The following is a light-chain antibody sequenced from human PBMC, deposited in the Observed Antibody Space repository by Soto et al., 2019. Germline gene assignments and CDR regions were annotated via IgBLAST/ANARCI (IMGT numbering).Light chain of an antibody. V-gene: IGKV1-5*01. J-gene: IGKJ1*01. CDR1: RNVGNR. CDR3: QQCSTDPVT. Sequence: DIQMTQSPSTLSASVGDRVIITCRASRNVGNRLAWYQQKPGKAPKVLIFDGSTLRSGVPSRFSGSGSGTEFSLTISSLQPDDFATYYCQQCSTDPVTFGQGTKVDIK. CDR2: DGS.